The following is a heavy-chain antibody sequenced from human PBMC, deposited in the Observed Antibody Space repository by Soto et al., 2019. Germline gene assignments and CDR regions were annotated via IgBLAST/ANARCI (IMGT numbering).Heavy chain of an antibody. CDR2: FDPEDGET. CDR3: ATDRIEYSGSYYVLGY. Sequence: ASVKVSCKVSGYTLTELSMHWVRQAPGKGLEWMGGFDPEDGETIYAQKFQGRVTMTEDTSTDTAYMELSSLRSEDTAVYYCATDRIEYSGSYYVLGYWGQGTLVTVSS. CDR1: GYTLTELS. J-gene: IGHJ4*02. V-gene: IGHV1-24*01. D-gene: IGHD1-26*01.